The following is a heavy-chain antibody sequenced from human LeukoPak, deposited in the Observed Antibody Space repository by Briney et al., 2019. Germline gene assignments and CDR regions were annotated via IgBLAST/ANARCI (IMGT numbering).Heavy chain of an antibody. Sequence: SETLSLTCAVYGGSFSGYYWSWIRQPTGKGLEWIGEINHSGSTDYNPSLKSRVTISVDTSKNQFSLKLSSVTAADTAVYYCARVRVLAARVLLGFDYWGQGTLVTVSS. CDR2: INHSGST. D-gene: IGHD6-6*01. CDR1: GGSFSGYY. CDR3: ARVRVLAARVLLGFDY. J-gene: IGHJ4*02. V-gene: IGHV4-34*01.